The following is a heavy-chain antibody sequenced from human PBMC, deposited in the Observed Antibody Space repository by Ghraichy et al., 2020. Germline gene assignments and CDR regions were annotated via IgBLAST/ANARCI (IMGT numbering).Heavy chain of an antibody. D-gene: IGHD2-2*01. CDR3: ARERIVVVPAATPPYFDP. CDR1: GYTFTSYG. Sequence: ASVKVSCKASGYTFTSYGISWVRQAPGQGLEWMGWISAYNGNTNYAQKLQGRVTMTTDTSTSTAYMELRSLRSDDTAVYYCARERIVVVPAATPPYFDPWGQGTLVTVSS. J-gene: IGHJ5*02. CDR2: ISAYNGNT. V-gene: IGHV1-18*04.